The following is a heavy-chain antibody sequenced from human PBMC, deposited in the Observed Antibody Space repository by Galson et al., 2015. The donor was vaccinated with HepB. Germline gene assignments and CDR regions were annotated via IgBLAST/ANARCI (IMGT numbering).Heavy chain of an antibody. D-gene: IGHD3-10*01. J-gene: IGHJ5*02. CDR3: ARVPAGFGELSIWFDP. CDR2: IYPGDSDT. V-gene: IGHV5-51*01. Sequence: QSGAEVKKPGESLKISCKGSGYSFTSYWIGWVRQMPGKGLEWMGIIYPGDSDTRYSPSFQGQVTISADKSISTAYLQWSSLKASDTAMYYCARVPAGFGELSIWFDPWGQGTLVTVSS. CDR1: GYSFTSYW.